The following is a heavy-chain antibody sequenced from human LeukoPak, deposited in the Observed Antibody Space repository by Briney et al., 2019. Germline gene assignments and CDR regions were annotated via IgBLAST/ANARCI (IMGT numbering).Heavy chain of an antibody. D-gene: IGHD3-10*01. V-gene: IGHV1-18*01. CDR2: ISAYNGNT. J-gene: IGHJ3*02. CDR3: ASFPLVQGLISGAFDI. Sequence: GASVKVSCKASGYTFTSYGISWVRQAPGQGLEWMGWISAYNGNTNYAQKLQGRVTMTTDTSTSTAYMELRSLRSDDTAVYYCASFPLVQGLISGAFDIWGQGTMATVPS. CDR1: GYTFTSYG.